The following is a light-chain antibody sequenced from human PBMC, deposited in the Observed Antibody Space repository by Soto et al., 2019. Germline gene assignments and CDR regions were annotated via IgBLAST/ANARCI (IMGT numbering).Light chain of an antibody. V-gene: IGKV3-20*01. Sequence: IVLTQSPGTLSLSPGERATLSCRASQSVSSSYLAWYQQKPGQAPRLLIYGASSRATGIPDRFSGSGSGTDFTLTISSLQAEDVAVYYCQQYYTTPLTFGGGTKVDIK. CDR1: QSVSSSY. J-gene: IGKJ4*01. CDR2: GAS. CDR3: QQYYTTPLT.